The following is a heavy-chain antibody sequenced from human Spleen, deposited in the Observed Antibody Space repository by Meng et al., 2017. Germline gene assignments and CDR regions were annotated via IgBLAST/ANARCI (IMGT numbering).Heavy chain of an antibody. CDR2: INPGTGGT. V-gene: IGHV1-2*06. CDR3: ARGFIAAAGSDY. J-gene: IGHJ4*02. Sequence: QVNLVQSGAEIKKPGASVKVSCKASGYTFTNYYIHWVRQAPGQGLEWMGRINPGTGGTNYAQEFKGRVTLTGDTAFNTAYMELSSLRSEDTAMYYCARGFIAAAGSDYWGQGTLVTVSS. CDR1: GYTFTNYY. D-gene: IGHD6-13*01.